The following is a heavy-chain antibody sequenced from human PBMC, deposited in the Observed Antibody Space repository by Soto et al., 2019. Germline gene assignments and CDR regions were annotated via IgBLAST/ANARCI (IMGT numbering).Heavy chain of an antibody. Sequence: PGGSLILSCAASGFTFSSYAMSWVRQAPGKGLEWVSAISGSGGSTYYADSVKGRFTISRDNSKNTLYLQMTSVRAEDTAVYYCAKEYYDILTGYEYWGQGTLVTVSS. V-gene: IGHV3-23*01. CDR2: ISGSGGST. J-gene: IGHJ4*02. CDR1: GFTFSSYA. D-gene: IGHD3-9*01. CDR3: AKEYYDILTGYEY.